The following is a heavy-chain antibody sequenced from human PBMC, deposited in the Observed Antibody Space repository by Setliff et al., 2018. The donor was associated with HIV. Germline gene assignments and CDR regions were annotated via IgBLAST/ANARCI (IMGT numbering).Heavy chain of an antibody. V-gene: IGHV1-18*01. J-gene: IGHJ4*02. Sequence: ASVKVSCKASGYSFTNLGLNWVRQAPGQGLEWMVWISVYNGHTNFAQKLQDIVTMTTDTSTSTAYMELRSLRSDDTAVYYCARAYDVLTGYFDYWGQGTLVTVSS. D-gene: IGHD3-9*01. CDR2: ISVYNGHT. CDR3: ARAYDVLTGYFDY. CDR1: GYSFTNLG.